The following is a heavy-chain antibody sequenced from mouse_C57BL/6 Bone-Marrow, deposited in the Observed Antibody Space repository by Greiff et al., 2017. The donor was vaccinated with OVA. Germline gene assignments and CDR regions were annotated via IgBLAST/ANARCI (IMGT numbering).Heavy chain of an antibody. Sequence: EVQLQESGGGLVKPGGSLKLSCAASGFTFSSYAMSWVRQTPEKRLEWVATISDGGSYTYYPDNVKGRFTISRDNAKNNLYLQMSHLKAEDTAMYYCARDLGPYWGQGTTLTVSS. D-gene: IGHD4-1*01. V-gene: IGHV5-4*01. CDR1: GFTFSSYA. J-gene: IGHJ2*01. CDR3: ARDLGPY. CDR2: ISDGGSYT.